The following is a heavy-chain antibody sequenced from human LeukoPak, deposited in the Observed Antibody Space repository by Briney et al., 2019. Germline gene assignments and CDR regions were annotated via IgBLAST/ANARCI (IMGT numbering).Heavy chain of an antibody. Sequence: GGSLRLSCAASGFTFSSYGMHWVRQAPGKGLEWVAFIRYDGSNKYYADSVKGRFTISRDNSKNTLYLQMNSLRAEDTAVYYCAKELVAAAVYYYYYMDVWGKGTTVTISS. CDR2: IRYDGSNK. V-gene: IGHV3-30*02. D-gene: IGHD2-2*01. CDR3: AKELVAAAVYYYYYMDV. J-gene: IGHJ6*03. CDR1: GFTFSSYG.